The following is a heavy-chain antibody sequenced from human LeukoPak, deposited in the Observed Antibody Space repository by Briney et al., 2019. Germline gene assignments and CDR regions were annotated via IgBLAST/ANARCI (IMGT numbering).Heavy chain of an antibody. D-gene: IGHD3-9*01. CDR1: GFTFSSYA. CDR3: ANCQGPDYDILTGKGGYYYYGMDV. Sequence: PGGSLRLSCAASGFTFSSYAMSWVCQAPGKGLEWVSAISGSGGSTYYADSVKGRFTISRDNSKNTLYLQMNSLRAEDTAVYYCANCQGPDYDILTGKGGYYYYGMDVWGQGTTVTVSS. CDR2: ISGSGGST. J-gene: IGHJ6*02. V-gene: IGHV3-23*01.